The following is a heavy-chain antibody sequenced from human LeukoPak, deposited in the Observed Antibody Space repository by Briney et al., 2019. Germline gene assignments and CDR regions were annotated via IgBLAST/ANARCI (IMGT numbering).Heavy chain of an antibody. CDR3: ARAGVWDSSDTSGYHNGAFDI. CDR1: GFTVSSNY. V-gene: IGHV3-23*01. Sequence: PGGSLRLSCAASGFTVSSNYMSWVRQAPGKGLEWVSAISTSGATTYYADSVKGRFSISRDNSKNTLYLQMNSLRAEDTAVYYCARAGVWDSSDTSGYHNGAFDIWGQGTMVTVSS. D-gene: IGHD3-22*01. CDR2: ISTSGATT. J-gene: IGHJ3*02.